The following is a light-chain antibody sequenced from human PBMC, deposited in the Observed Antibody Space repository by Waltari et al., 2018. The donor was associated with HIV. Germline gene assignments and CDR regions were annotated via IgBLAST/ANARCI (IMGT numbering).Light chain of an antibody. Sequence: QSVLTQPPSVSGAPGQRVSISCTGSSPTLGAVFVAQWYQQLPGAAPRLLIYDNNNRPSGVPGRFSGSRSGTSASLAITGLQADDEADYYCQSFDSGLTAVVFSGGTKLTVL. CDR2: DNN. V-gene: IGLV1-40*01. CDR3: QSFDSGLTAVV. CDR1: SPTLGAVFV. J-gene: IGLJ2*01.